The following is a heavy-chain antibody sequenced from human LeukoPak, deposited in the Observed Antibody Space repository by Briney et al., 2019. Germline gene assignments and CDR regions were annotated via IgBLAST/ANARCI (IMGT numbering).Heavy chain of an antibody. V-gene: IGHV3-23*01. J-gene: IGHJ4*02. CDR3: AKQSIGTSFFDY. CDR1: GFTFSTYA. CDR2: ISGSGGST. Sequence: GGSLRLSCAASGFTFSTYAMSWVRQAPGKGLEWVSAISGSGGSTYYADSVKGRFTISRDNSKNTLYLQMNSLRAEDTAVYYCAKQSIGTSFFDYWGQGTLVTVSS. D-gene: IGHD1-1*01.